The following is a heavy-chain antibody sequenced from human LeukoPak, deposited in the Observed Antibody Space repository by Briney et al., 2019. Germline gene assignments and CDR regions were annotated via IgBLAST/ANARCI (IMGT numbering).Heavy chain of an antibody. CDR2: IGSGET. V-gene: IGHV3-23*01. D-gene: IGHD2-8*01. CDR1: GFTFRNFA. CDR3: AKDEQSLNSMYDYFDS. Sequence: GGSLRLSCSASGFTFRNFAISWVRQALGKALDWVSSIGSGETHYADSVMGRFTISRDDSRSTVDLQMSSLRAEDTAVYYCAKDEQSLNSMYDYFDSWGQGTLVTVSS. J-gene: IGHJ4*02.